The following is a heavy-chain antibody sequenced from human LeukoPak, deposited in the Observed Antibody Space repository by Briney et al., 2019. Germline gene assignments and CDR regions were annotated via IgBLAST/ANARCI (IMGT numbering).Heavy chain of an antibody. CDR3: TRGPLYGDYRFDY. V-gene: IGHV3-49*04. CDR2: IRSKAYGGTT. CDR1: GFTFGDYA. Sequence: GGSLRLSCTASGFTFGDYAMSWVRQAPGKGLEWVGFIRSKAYGGTTGYAASVKGRFTISRDDSKSIAYLQMNSLKTEDTAVYYCTRGPLYGDYRFDYWGQGTLVTVSS. J-gene: IGHJ4*02. D-gene: IGHD4-17*01.